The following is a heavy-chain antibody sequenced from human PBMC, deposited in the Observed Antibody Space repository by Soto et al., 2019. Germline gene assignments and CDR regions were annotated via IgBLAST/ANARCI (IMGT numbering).Heavy chain of an antibody. CDR3: ARRRYCSGGSCYSGYYYYYGMDV. CDR2: IYSGDSDT. D-gene: IGHD2-15*01. Sequence: GEARNMLRMGSGVNYPSSWIGWVRQMPRKGRECRGIIYSGDSDTRYSPSVQGHVTISADKSISTAYLQWSSLKASHTAMYYCARRRYCSGGSCYSGYYYYYGMDVWGQGTTVTVSS. V-gene: IGHV5-51*01. J-gene: IGHJ6*02. CDR1: GVNYPSSW.